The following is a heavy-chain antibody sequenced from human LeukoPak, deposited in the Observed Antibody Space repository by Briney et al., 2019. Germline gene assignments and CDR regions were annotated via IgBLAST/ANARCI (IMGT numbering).Heavy chain of an antibody. V-gene: IGHV3-48*01. CDR3: ARSRPPVLMVYAIPVPPDY. J-gene: IGHJ4*02. CDR2: ISSSSGTI. D-gene: IGHD2-8*01. CDR1: GFTFSSYS. Sequence: GGSLRLSCAASGFTFSSYSMNWVRQAPGKGLEWVSYISSSSGTIYYADSVKGRFTISRDNAKNSLYLQMNSLRAEDTAVYYCARSRPPVLMVYAIPVPPDYWGQGTLVTVSS.